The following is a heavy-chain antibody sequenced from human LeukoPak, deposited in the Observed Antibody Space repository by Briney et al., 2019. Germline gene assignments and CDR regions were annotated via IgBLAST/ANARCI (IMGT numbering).Heavy chain of an antibody. Sequence: SETLSLTCTVSGGSISSHYWSWIRQPPGKGLEWIGYIYYSGSTNYNPSLKSRVTISVDMSKNQFSLKLSSVTAADTAVYYCARTSYSSSWYSYYYMDVWGKGTTVTVSS. CDR3: ARTSYSSSWYSYYYMDV. J-gene: IGHJ6*03. CDR2: IYYSGST. D-gene: IGHD6-13*01. CDR1: GGSISSHY. V-gene: IGHV4-59*11.